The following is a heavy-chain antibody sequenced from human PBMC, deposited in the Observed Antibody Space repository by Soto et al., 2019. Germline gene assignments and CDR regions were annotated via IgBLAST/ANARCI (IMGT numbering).Heavy chain of an antibody. Sequence: PGGSLRLSCAASGFSFSNYGMHWFRQAPGKGLEWVTVISFDGGNQYYADSVKGRFTVSRDNSENTLSLQMNSLRGDDTAVYYYARSTSSTLSYYYGMDVWGQGTTVTVSS. CDR2: ISFDGGNQ. D-gene: IGHD6-6*01. V-gene: IGHV3-30*03. CDR1: GFSFSNYG. CDR3: ARSTSSTLSYYYGMDV. J-gene: IGHJ6*02.